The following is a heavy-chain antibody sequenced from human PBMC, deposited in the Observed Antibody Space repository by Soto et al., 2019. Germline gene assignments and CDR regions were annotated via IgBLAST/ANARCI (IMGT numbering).Heavy chain of an antibody. CDR2: IKQGGGER. CDR1: GFIFSTYW. CDR3: ASDSGYSFQL. V-gene: IGHV3-7*05. J-gene: IGHJ1*01. Sequence: GGSLRLSCAASGFIFSTYWMTWVRQAPGEGLEWVAYIKQGGGERYYVDSVKGRFTVSRDNAENSLFLQMNSLRVEDTAVYYCASDSGYSFQLWGQGTLVTVSS. D-gene: IGHD3-10*01.